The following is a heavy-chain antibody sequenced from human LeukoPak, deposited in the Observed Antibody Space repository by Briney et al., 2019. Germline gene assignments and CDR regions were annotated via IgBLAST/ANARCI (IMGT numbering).Heavy chain of an antibody. J-gene: IGHJ5*02. CDR2: IYMTGST. Sequence: SETLSLTCTVSGGSISGHYWSWIRQPAGKGLEGIGRIYMTGSTNYIPSLKSRVTMSVDMSKNQFSLKLSSVTAADTAVYFCARVALFGSGSYYWFDPWGQGTLVTVSS. CDR1: GGSISGHY. CDR3: ARVALFGSGSYYWFDP. D-gene: IGHD3-10*01. V-gene: IGHV4-4*07.